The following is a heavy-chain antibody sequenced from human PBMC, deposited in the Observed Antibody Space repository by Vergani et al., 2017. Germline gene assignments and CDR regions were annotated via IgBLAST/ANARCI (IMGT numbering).Heavy chain of an antibody. J-gene: IGHJ6*03. V-gene: IGHV3-48*01. Sequence: EVQLVESGGGLVQPGGSLRLSCAASGFTFSSYSMNWVRQAPGKGLEWVSYISSSSSTIYYADSVKGRFTISRDNAKNSLYLQMNSLRAEDTAVYYCARENKGYCSSTSCFRYYCYYYVDVWGKGTTVTVSS. CDR3: ARENKGYCSSTSCFRYYCYYYVDV. CDR1: GFTFSSYS. D-gene: IGHD2-2*01. CDR2: ISSSSSTI.